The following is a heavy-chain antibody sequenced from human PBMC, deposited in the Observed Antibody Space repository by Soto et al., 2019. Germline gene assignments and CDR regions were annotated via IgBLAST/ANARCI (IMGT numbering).Heavy chain of an antibody. CDR3: ASMVRGAPDNWFDP. Sequence: GGSLRLSCAASGFTFSSYAMSWVRQAPGKGLEWVSAISGSGGSTYYADSVKGRFTMSRDNSKNTLYLQMNSLRAEDTAVYYRASMVRGAPDNWFDPWGQGTLVTVAS. D-gene: IGHD3-10*01. J-gene: IGHJ5*02. CDR2: ISGSGGST. CDR1: GFTFSSYA. V-gene: IGHV3-23*01.